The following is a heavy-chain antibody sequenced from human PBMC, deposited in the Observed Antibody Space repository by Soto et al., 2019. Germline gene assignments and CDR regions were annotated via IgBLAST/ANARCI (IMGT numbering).Heavy chain of an antibody. CDR2: IYGNGGGT. CDR1: GFTFSTYS. CDR3: AKDGSPLRYFDWLSYYYYGMDV. D-gene: IGHD3-9*01. V-gene: IGHV3-23*01. Sequence: PGGSLRLSCAGSGFTFSTYSMNWVRQAPGKGLEWVSGIYGNGGGTFYADSVKGRLTISRDNSKNTLYLQMNSLRAEDTAVYYCAKDGSPLRYFDWLSYYYYGMDVWGQGTTVTVSS. J-gene: IGHJ6*02.